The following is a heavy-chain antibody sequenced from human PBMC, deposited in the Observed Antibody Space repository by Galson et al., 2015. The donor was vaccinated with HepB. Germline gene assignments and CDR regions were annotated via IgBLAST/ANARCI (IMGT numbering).Heavy chain of an antibody. J-gene: IGHJ6*02. V-gene: IGHV3-15*01. CDR3: TTGSYDSSVWYYYYGMDV. CDR2: IKSKTDGGTT. CDR1: GFTFSNAW. Sequence: LRLSCAASGFTFSNAWMSWVRQAPGKGLEWVGRIKSKTDGGTTDYAAPVKGRFTISRDDSKNTLYLQMNSLKTEDTAVYYCTTGSYDSSVWYYYYGMDVWGQGTTVTVSS. D-gene: IGHD3-22*01.